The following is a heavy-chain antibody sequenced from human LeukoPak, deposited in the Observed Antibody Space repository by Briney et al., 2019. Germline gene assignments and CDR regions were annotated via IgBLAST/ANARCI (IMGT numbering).Heavy chain of an antibody. CDR1: GFTVRVYH. V-gene: IGHV3-11*03. Sequence: GGSLRLSSAPPGFTVRVYHMCSIRQAPGKGLEWVSYISSSGSYTKKADSVEGRFTISRDNAKNSMYRQMNSPRAEATAVDYCVKTHAAGTGALCPRGQGTMVTVSS. J-gene: IGHJ3*01. D-gene: IGHD4/OR15-4a*01. CDR3: VKTHAAGTGALCP. CDR2: ISSSGSYT.